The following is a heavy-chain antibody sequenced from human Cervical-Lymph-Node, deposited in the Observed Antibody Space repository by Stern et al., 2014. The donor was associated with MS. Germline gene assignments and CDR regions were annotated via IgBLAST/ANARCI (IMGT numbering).Heavy chain of an antibody. D-gene: IGHD3-22*01. CDR2: FDPEDGET. V-gene: IGHV1-24*01. J-gene: IGHJ4*02. CDR1: GYTLTELS. CDR3: ATPLTRYDSSGFDY. Sequence: VQLVESGAEVKRPGASVKVSCKVSGYTLTELSMHLVRQAPGKGLEWMGGFDPEDGETIYAQKFQGRVTMTEDTSTDTAYMELSSLRSEDTAVYYCATPLTRYDSSGFDYWGQGTLVTVSS.